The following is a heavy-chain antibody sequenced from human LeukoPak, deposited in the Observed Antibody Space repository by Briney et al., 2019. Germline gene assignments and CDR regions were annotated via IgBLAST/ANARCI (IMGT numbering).Heavy chain of an antibody. D-gene: IGHD5-18*01. CDR3: ARWGSYGYSDY. CDR1: GGSISSYY. CDR2: IYYSGST. V-gene: IGHV4-59*01. J-gene: IGHJ4*02. Sequence: SETLSLTCTVSGGSISSYYWSWIRQPPGKGLEWIGYIYYSGSTNYNPSLKSRVTISVDTSKNQFSLKLSSVTAADTAVYYCARWGSYGYSDYWGQGTLVTVSS.